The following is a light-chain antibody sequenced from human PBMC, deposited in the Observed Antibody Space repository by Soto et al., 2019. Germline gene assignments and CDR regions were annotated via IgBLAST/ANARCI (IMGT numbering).Light chain of an antibody. V-gene: IGLV2-18*02. J-gene: IGLJ2*01. Sequence: QYALTQPPSVSGSPGKSVTISCTGTSSDVGSYNRVSWYQQAPGTAPKLILYEVTNRPSGVPDRFSGSKSGNTASLTITGLKAEEEADSHGSSYTGRSTLVIFCGGTKMTVL. CDR3: SSYTGRSTLVI. CDR1: SSDVGSYNR. CDR2: EVT.